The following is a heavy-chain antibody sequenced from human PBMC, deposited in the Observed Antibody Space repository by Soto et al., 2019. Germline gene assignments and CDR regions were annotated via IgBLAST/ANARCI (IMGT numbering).Heavy chain of an antibody. V-gene: IGHV3-30*18. CDR2: ISFDGSKE. CDR3: AKSRASMVRGVVLYYGMDV. CDR1: GFTFSSYG. D-gene: IGHD3-10*01. J-gene: IGHJ6*02. Sequence: QVQLVESGGGVVQPGRSLRLSCAASGFTFSSYGMHWVRQAPGKGLEWVTVISFDGSKEYYADSVKGRFTISRDNSKNTLYVQMNSLTIEDTAVYYCAKSRASMVRGVVLYYGMDVWGHGTTVSVSS.